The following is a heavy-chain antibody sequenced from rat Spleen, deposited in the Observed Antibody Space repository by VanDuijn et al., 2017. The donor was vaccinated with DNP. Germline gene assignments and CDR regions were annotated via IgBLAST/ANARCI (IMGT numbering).Heavy chain of an antibody. CDR2: IPYSGGTT. CDR1: GFTFNNYW. Sequence: EVQLVESGGDLVQPGRSLKLSCVASGFTFNNYWMAWIRQVPGRRLEWVASIPYSGGTTYYPDSVKGRFTISRDNAKNTLYLQMNSLRSEDMATYYCARWYSSGFCFDYWGQGVMVTVSS. V-gene: IGHV5-31*01. J-gene: IGHJ2*01. D-gene: IGHD4-3*01. CDR3: ARWYSSGFCFDY.